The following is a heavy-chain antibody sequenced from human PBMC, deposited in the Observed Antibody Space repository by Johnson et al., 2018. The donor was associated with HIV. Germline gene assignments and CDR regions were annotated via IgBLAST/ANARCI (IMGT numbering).Heavy chain of an antibody. CDR2: IGTAGDT. CDR3: AREMGWEDAFDI. D-gene: IGHD6-19*01. J-gene: IGHJ3*02. CDR1: KFTFSNYA. V-gene: IGHV3-13*01. Sequence: VQLVESGGGLVQPGRSLRLSCAASKFTFSNYAIHWVRQATGKGLEWVSTIGTAGDTYYPDSVKGRFTISRDNAKNSLYLQMNSLRAEDTAVYYCAREMGWEDAFDIWGQGTMVTVSS.